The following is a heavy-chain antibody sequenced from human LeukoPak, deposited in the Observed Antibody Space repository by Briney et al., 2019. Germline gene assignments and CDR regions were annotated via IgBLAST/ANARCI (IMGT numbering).Heavy chain of an antibody. Sequence: PGGSLRLSCAASGFTLSSYSMNWVRQAPGKGLEWVSYISSSSSTIYYADSVKGRFTISRDNAKNSLYLQMNSLRAEDTAVYYCATLLGIRYYYGMDVWGQGTTVTVSS. CDR2: ISSSSSTI. CDR1: GFTLSSYS. CDR3: ATLLGIRYYYGMDV. J-gene: IGHJ6*02. D-gene: IGHD2-15*01. V-gene: IGHV3-48*04.